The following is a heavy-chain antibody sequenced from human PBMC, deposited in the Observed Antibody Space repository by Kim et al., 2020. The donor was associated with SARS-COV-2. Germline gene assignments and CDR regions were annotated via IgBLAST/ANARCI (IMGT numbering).Heavy chain of an antibody. CDR2: MNPNSGNS. CDR1: GYTFTSYA. Sequence: ASVKVSCKASGYTFTSYAINWVRQATGQGLEWMGWMNPNSGNSGYAQKFQDRATMTRNTSISTAYMELSSLRSEDTAVYYCASANLVQGIFYYYYYMDVWGKGTTVTVSS. J-gene: IGHJ6*03. D-gene: IGHD3-10*01. CDR3: ASANLVQGIFYYYYYMDV. V-gene: IGHV1-8*01.